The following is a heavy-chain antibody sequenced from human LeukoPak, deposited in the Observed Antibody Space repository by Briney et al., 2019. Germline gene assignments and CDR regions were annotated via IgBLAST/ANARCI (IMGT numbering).Heavy chain of an antibody. Sequence: PGASLRISCKGSGSIFTSYWISWVRQMPGKGLEWMGRIDPSDSYTNYSPSFQGHVTISADKSISTAYLQWSSLKASDTAMYYCARQSTRGMVDTDFDYWGQGTLVTVSS. CDR3: ARQSTRGMVDTDFDY. J-gene: IGHJ4*02. CDR2: IDPSDSYT. V-gene: IGHV5-10-1*01. D-gene: IGHD5-18*01. CDR1: GSIFTSYW.